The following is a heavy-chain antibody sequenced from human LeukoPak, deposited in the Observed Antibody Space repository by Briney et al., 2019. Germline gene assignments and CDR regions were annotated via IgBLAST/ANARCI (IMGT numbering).Heavy chain of an antibody. CDR2: VYTSGST. Sequence: SQTLSLTCTVSGGSINSGSYYYHWIRQPAGKGLEWIGRVYTSGSTIYNPSLKSRVTMSVDTSKNQFSLQLNSVTPEDTAVYYCARTPSPYSSSWYLDYWGQGTLVTVSS. CDR1: GGSINSGSYY. CDR3: ARTPSPYSSSWYLDY. D-gene: IGHD6-13*01. V-gene: IGHV4-61*02. J-gene: IGHJ4*02.